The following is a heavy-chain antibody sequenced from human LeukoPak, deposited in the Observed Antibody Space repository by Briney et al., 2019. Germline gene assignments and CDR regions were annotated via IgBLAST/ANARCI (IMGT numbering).Heavy chain of an antibody. J-gene: IGHJ4*02. CDR2: SYYRSKWYN. V-gene: IGHV6-1*01. CDR1: GDSVSSNSAA. Sequence: SQTLSLTCAISGDSVSSNSAAWNWLRQSPSRGLEWLGRSYYRSKWYNDYAVFVKSRITINPDTSKNQFSLQLNSVTPEDTAVYSCARDLSVDIHFDYWGQGTLVTVSS. D-gene: IGHD5-12*01. CDR3: ARDLSVDIHFDY.